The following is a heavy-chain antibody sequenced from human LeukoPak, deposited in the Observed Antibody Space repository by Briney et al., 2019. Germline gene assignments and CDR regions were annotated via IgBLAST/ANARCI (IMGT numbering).Heavy chain of an antibody. J-gene: IGHJ5*01. D-gene: IGHD2-21*02. V-gene: IGHV3-74*01. Sequence: PGGSLRLSCAASGFTFSSHWMHWVRQAPGKGLVWLSRINSEGSSTHYADSVKGRFTISRDNAKNTLYLQMNSLSAGDTAVYYCATSTCGGDCYGNWLDYWGQGTLITVSS. CDR3: ATSTCGGDCYGNWLDY. CDR2: INSEGSST. CDR1: GFTFSSHW.